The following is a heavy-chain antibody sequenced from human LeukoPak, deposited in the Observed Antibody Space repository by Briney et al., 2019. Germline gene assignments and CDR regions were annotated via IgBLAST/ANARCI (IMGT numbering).Heavy chain of an antibody. Sequence: GGSLRLSCAAFGFTFSAYAMTWVRQAPGKGLEWVSSMSGRDDKTYYTDSAKGRFTISRDNSRNTLYLQMNSLRAEDTALYYCARVAYDSYGHYYHDYFDYWGQGTLVTVSS. J-gene: IGHJ4*02. V-gene: IGHV3-23*01. CDR2: MSGRDDKT. CDR3: ARVAYDSYGHYYHDYFDY. CDR1: GFTFSAYA. D-gene: IGHD3-22*01.